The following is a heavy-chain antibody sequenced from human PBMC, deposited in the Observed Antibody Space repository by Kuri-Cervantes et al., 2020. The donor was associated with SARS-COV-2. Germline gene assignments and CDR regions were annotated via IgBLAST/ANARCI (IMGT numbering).Heavy chain of an antibody. CDR2: INHSGST. D-gene: IGHD6-19*01. Sequence: SQTLSLTCAVYGGSFSGYYWSWIRQPPGKGLEWIGEINHSGSTNYNPSLKSRVTISVDTSKNQFSLKLSSVTAADTAVYYCARGVGAAVAGTLMTIYYYYGMDVWGQGTTVTVSS. J-gene: IGHJ6*02. CDR1: GGSFSGYY. CDR3: ARGVGAAVAGTLMTIYYYYGMDV. V-gene: IGHV4-34*01.